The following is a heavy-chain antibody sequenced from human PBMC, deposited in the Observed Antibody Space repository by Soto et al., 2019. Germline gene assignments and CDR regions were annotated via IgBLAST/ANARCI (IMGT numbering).Heavy chain of an antibody. CDR2: ISYDGSNT. CDR3: VGGQYYFDY. V-gene: IGHV3-30*03. CDR1: GFPFTTYG. Sequence: QVQLVESGGGVVQPGKSLRLSCAASGFPFTTYGMHWVREGTAKGLEWVAVISYDGSNTYYADSVKGRFTISRDNSKNTLYLQMNSRRPEDTALYYCVGGQYYFDYRGQGTLVTVSS. D-gene: IGHD3-10*01. J-gene: IGHJ4*02.